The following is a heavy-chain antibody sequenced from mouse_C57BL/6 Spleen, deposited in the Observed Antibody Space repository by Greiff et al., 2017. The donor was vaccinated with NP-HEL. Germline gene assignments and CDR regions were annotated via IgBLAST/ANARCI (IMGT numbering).Heavy chain of an antibody. D-gene: IGHD2-5*01. CDR3: ARDYSNFYYYAMDY. Sequence: EVKLMESGPELVKPGASVKMSCKASGYTFTDYNMHWVKQSHGKSLEWIGYINPNNGGTSYNQKFKGKATLTVNKSSSKAYMELRSLTSEDSAVYYCARDYSNFYYYAMDYWGQGTSVTVSS. CDR1: GYTFTDYN. V-gene: IGHV1-22*01. J-gene: IGHJ4*01. CDR2: INPNNGGT.